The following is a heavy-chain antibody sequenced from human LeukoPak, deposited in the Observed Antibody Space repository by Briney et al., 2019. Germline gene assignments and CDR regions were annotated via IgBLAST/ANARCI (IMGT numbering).Heavy chain of an antibody. J-gene: IGHJ4*02. Sequence: PGGSLRLSCTVSGLTFSSYDMTWVRQAPGKGLEWVGRIKTKSDGGTTDYGAPVKGRFTISRDDSKNTLYLQMNSLKTEDTAVYYCTGRNFDYWGQGTLVTVSS. CDR1: GLTFSSYD. V-gene: IGHV3-15*01. CDR3: TGRNFDY. CDR2: IKTKSDGGTT.